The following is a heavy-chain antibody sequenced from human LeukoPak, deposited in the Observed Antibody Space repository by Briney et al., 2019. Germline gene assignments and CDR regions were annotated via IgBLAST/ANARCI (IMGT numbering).Heavy chain of an antibody. CDR3: ARGHQPPYYGMDV. CDR2: IIPILGIA. V-gene: IGHV1-69*02. J-gene: IGHJ6*02. Sequence: SVKVSCKASGGTFSSYTISWVRQAPGQGLEWMGRIIPILGIANYAQKFQGRVTITADKSTSTAYMELSSLRPEDTAVFYCARGHQPPYYGMDVWGQGTTVTVSS. CDR1: GGTFSSYT.